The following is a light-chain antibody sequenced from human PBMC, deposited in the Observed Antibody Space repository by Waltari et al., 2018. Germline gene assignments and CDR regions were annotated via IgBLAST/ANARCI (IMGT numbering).Light chain of an antibody. CDR2: DAS. CDR1: QSVRTY. CDR3: QQRSTWPAT. J-gene: IGKJ3*01. V-gene: IGKV3-11*01. Sequence: EIVLTQSPATLSLSPGERATLSCRASQSVRTYVAWYQQRRGQAPRLLSYDASNRVAGIPARFSGSGSGTDFTLTISSLEPDDFAVYYCQQRSTWPATFGPGTKVDIK.